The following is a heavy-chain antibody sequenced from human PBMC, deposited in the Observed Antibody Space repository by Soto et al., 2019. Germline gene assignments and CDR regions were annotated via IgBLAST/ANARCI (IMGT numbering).Heavy chain of an antibody. CDR1: GFTFSVFA. CDR2: ISGRGENT. Sequence: EEQLLESGGGLVQRGGSLRLSCAASGFTFSVFAMSWVRQDPGKGLELVSTISGRGENTYYADSVKGRFTISRDNSKNQLNLQMNSLRGEDTAVYYCAKDRGTGDYGVNAVELWGQGTMVTVSS. CDR3: AKDRGTGDYGVNAVEL. D-gene: IGHD7-27*01. V-gene: IGHV3-23*01. J-gene: IGHJ3*01.